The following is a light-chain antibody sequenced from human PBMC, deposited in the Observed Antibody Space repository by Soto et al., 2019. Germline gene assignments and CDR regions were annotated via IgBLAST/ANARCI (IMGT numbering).Light chain of an antibody. V-gene: IGKV3-11*01. CDR3: QQRSEWPRT. J-gene: IGKJ1*01. CDR2: DAS. Sequence: EIVLTQSPATLSLSPGERATLSCRASQSIGSSLAWYQQKPGQAPRLLIYDASTRATGFPARFSGSGSGTDFTLTIGSLEPEDGAVYYCQQRSEWPRTFGQGTKVDIK. CDR1: QSIGSS.